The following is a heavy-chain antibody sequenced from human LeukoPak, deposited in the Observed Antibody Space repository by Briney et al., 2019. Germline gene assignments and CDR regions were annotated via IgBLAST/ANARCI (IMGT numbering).Heavy chain of an antibody. Sequence: SQTLSLTCSVSGGSISSGGYYWSCIRQHPGKGLECIGYVYYSGSTYYNPSLKSRVTISVDMSKIQFSLKLSSVTAADTAVYYCARSGHSSGYYYVAYWGQGTLVTVSS. CDR2: VYYSGST. CDR1: GGSISSGGYY. J-gene: IGHJ4*02. V-gene: IGHV4-31*03. CDR3: ARSGHSSGYYYVAY. D-gene: IGHD3-22*01.